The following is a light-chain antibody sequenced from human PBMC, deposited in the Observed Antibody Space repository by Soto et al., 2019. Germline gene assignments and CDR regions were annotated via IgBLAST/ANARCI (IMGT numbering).Light chain of an antibody. CDR2: GAS. CDR3: QKYYSAPLT. V-gene: IGKV1-27*01. CDR1: QGCSNS. Sequence: DIQMTQSPSSLTASIGDRVTISCRASQGCSNSLAWYQQKPGKVPTLLIYGASILQSGVPSRCSGSGSGTEFTLTISCLQPEDVATYFCQKYYSAPLTFGGGTKVEIK. J-gene: IGKJ4*01.